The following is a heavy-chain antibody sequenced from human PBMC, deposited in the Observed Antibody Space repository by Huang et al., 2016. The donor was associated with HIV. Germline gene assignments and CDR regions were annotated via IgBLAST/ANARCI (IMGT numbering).Heavy chain of an antibody. CDR2: NFYRGPT. CDR3: ARQIGDGFYWYFDL. CDR1: SGSVSSGRFH. V-gene: IGHV4-39*01. J-gene: IGHJ2*01. D-gene: IGHD3-16*01. Sequence: QLQLQESGPGLLKSSETLSLSCTVSSGSVSSGRFHWGWIRQPQGKGRGWIWSNFYRGPTYFNPPLRSRVTISVDTSKNQFSLRLESVTAADTAVYYCARQIGDGFYWYFDLWGRGTLVTVSS.